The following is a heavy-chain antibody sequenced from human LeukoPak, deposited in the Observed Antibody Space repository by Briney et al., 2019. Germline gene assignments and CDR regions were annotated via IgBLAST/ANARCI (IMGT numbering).Heavy chain of an antibody. CDR3: ARGGYYDSSGYFNWFDP. CDR2: IIPIFGTA. D-gene: IGHD3-22*01. J-gene: IGHJ5*02. V-gene: IGHV1-69*05. Sequence: SVKVSCKASGGTFSSYAISWVRQAPGQGLEWMGGIIPIFGTANYAQKFQGRVTITTDESTSTAYMELSSLRSEDTAVYYCARGGYYDSSGYFNWFDPWGQGTLVTVSS. CDR1: GGTFSSYA.